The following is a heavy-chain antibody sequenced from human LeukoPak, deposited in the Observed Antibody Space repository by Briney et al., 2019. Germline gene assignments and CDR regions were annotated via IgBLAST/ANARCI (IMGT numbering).Heavy chain of an antibody. CDR3: ARGPPEYCSGGTCYSGRNWIDP. Sequence: ASVKVSCKASGYTFTGNYIHWVRQAPGQGLEWMGWINPNSGGTNYAQKFQGRVTMTRDTSISTAYMALSRLRSDDTAVYYCARGPPEYCSGGTCYSGRNWIDPWGQGTLVTVSS. J-gene: IGHJ5*02. D-gene: IGHD2-15*01. V-gene: IGHV1-2*02. CDR1: GYTFTGNY. CDR2: INPNSGGT.